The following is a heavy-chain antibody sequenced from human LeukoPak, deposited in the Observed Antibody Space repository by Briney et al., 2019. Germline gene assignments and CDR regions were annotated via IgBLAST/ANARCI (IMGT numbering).Heavy chain of an antibody. CDR2: ISGYQGST. J-gene: IGHJ5*02. CDR3: ARSDLGTITAGPFNS. V-gene: IGHV1-18*01. D-gene: IGHD5-24*01. Sequence: ASVRVSCKASGYTFTNYGITWVRQAPGQGLEWMGWISGYQGSTKYAQNFQGRVTMTIDTSAGTAYMDLRSLRSDDTAIYFCARSDLGTITAGPFNSWGQGTLVAVSS. CDR1: GYTFTNYG.